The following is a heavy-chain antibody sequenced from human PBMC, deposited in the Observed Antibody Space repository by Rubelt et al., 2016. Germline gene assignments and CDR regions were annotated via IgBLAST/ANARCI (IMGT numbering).Heavy chain of an antibody. CDR3: VRDGATWYEDF. CDR1: GYTFTTYA. Sequence: QVQLVQSGSELKKPGASVKVSCKTSGYTFTTYAMNWVRQAPGQGLEWMGRINPNNAGTNYAQKFQGRVTMTRDTSISTAFMELNRLRSDDTAVYYCVRDGATWYEDFWGQGTLVTVSS. D-gene: IGHD6-13*01. V-gene: IGHV1-2*06. J-gene: IGHJ4*02. CDR2: INPNNAGT.